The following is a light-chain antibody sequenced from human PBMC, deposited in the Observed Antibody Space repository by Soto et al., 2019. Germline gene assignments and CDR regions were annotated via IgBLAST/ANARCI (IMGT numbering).Light chain of an antibody. V-gene: IGKV1-5*01. J-gene: IGKJ1*01. CDR1: QTIRRW. Sequence: DIAMTQSPSTLSASVGDRLTITCRASQTIRRWLAWYQQRPGKAPKVLIYDASTLESGVPARFSGSGSETEFTLTISSLQPEDSATYYCQHYNSDPWTFGLGTKVEIK. CDR2: DAS. CDR3: QHYNSDPWT.